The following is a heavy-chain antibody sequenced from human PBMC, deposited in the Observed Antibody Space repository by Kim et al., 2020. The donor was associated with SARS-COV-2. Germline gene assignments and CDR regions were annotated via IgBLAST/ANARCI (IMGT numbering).Heavy chain of an antibody. CDR3: ARDYYDSSGYYEAYYYYYMDV. D-gene: IGHD3-22*01. V-gene: IGHV1-69*04. CDR1: GGTFSSYA. CDR2: IIPILGIA. Sequence: SVKVSCKASGGTFSSYAISWVRQAPGQGLEWMGRIIPILGIANYAQKFQGRVTITADKSTSTAYMELSSLRSEDTAVYYCARDYYDSSGYYEAYYYYYMDVWGKGTTVTVSS. J-gene: IGHJ6*03.